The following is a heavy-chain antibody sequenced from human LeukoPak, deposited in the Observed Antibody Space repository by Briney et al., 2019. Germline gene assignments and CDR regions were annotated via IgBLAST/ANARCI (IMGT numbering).Heavy chain of an antibody. D-gene: IGHD1-26*01. CDR1: GFTFSTYA. CDR2: ISGSGGST. CDR3: AKDLGRYRNNYFDY. J-gene: IGHJ4*02. V-gene: IGHV3-23*01. Sequence: GGSLRLSCAASGFTFSTYAMSWVRQAPGKGLEWVSSISGSGGSTYYADSVKGRFTISRDDSKNTLYLQMNSLRAEDTAVYYCAKDLGRYRNNYFDYWGQGTLVTVSS.